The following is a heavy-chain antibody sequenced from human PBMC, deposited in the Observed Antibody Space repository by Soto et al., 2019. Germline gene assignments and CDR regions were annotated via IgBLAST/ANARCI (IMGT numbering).Heavy chain of an antibody. V-gene: IGHV3-74*01. J-gene: IGHJ6*02. CDR3: GKGGSGIMDG. D-gene: IGHD3-10*01. Sequence: EVQLVESGGGLVQPGGSLRLSCAASGFTFSSYWMHWVRQAPGKGLVWVSRINSDGSSTSYADSVKGRFTISRDNDKTTMYLQRNSLRAEDTAVYYCGKGGSGIMDGWGQGTTVTVSS. CDR1: GFTFSSYW. CDR2: INSDGSST.